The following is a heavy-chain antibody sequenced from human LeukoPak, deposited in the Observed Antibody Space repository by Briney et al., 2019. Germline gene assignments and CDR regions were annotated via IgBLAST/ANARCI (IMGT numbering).Heavy chain of an antibody. J-gene: IGHJ6*03. Sequence: GGSLRLSCAASGFTFDDYVMHWVRQAPGKGLEWVSGITWNSDTIAYADSVRGRFTISRDNSKNTLHLQMNSLRAEDTAVYFCAKGSKAVLFTRDHYMDAWGKGTTVTVSS. CDR2: ITWNSDTI. CDR1: GFTFDDYV. CDR3: AKGSKAVLFTRDHYMDA. V-gene: IGHV3-9*01. D-gene: IGHD6-19*01.